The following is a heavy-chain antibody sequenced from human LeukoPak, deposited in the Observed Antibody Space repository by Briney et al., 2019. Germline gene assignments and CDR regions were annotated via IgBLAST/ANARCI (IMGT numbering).Heavy chain of an antibody. D-gene: IGHD3-10*01. V-gene: IGHV3-23*01. CDR1: GFTFSSYA. J-gene: IGHJ4*02. Sequence: QPGGSLRLSCAASGFTFSSYAMSWVRQTPGEGLEWVSGISATGGSTDYADSVKGRFTISRDNSKNTLYLQMNSLRAEDTAVYYCAKSGGIMIRGVHYWGQGTLVTVSS. CDR2: ISATGGST. CDR3: AKSGGIMIRGVHY.